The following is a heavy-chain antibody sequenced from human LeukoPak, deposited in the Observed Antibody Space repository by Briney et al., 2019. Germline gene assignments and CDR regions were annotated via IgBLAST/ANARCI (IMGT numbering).Heavy chain of an antibody. D-gene: IGHD3-3*01. Sequence: GESLKISCKGSGYSFTSYWIGWVRQMPGKGLEWMGIIYPGDSDTRYSPSFQGQVTISADKSISTAYLQWSSLKASDTAMYYCARHEVDFWSGYYYDYWGQGTLVTVSS. CDR3: ARHEVDFWSGYYYDY. CDR1: GYSFTSYW. V-gene: IGHV5-51*01. CDR2: IYPGDSDT. J-gene: IGHJ4*02.